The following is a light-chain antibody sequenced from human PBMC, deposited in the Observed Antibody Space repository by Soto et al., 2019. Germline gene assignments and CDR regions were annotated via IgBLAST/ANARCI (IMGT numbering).Light chain of an antibody. CDR3: QQYGSSESI. V-gene: IGKV3-20*01. CDR2: DIS. Sequence: ENVLTQSPGTLSLSPGDRATLFCRPRRSLTNHYIAWYQQKPGQAPRVLIYDISSRETGIPDRFSGSVAGTEFTLTITRLEPEDFAVFYCQQYGSSESIFGQGTRLEIK. CDR1: RSLTNHY. J-gene: IGKJ5*01.